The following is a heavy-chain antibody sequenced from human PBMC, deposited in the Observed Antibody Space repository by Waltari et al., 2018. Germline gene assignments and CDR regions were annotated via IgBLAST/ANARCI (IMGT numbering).Heavy chain of an antibody. D-gene: IGHD6-13*01. CDR3: ARRWGIAAAGTDFDY. CDR2: AYYTGRT. Sequence: QVQLQESGPGLVKPSETLSLTCTVSGDSINNHHWAWIRQPPGKGLEWIGYAYYTGRTSYNPSRRSRLTISVDTSKNQFSLNLNSVTAADTAVYYCARRWGIAAAGTDFDYWGQGTLVTVSS. CDR1: GDSINNHH. V-gene: IGHV4-59*11. J-gene: IGHJ4*02.